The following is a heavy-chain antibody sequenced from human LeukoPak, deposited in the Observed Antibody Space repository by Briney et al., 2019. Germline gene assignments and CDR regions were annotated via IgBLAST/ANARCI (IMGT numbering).Heavy chain of an antibody. J-gene: IGHJ4*02. CDR1: EYTFSNYA. CDR2: IDSGGGST. Sequence: GGSLRLSCVASEYTFSNYAMGWVRQAPGKGLEWVSSIDSGGGSTYYADSVKGRFTISRDNSKNTLYLQMNSLRAEDTAIYYCASADGSGYRYYWGQGTLVTVSS. V-gene: IGHV3-23*01. D-gene: IGHD3-22*01. CDR3: ASADGSGYRYY.